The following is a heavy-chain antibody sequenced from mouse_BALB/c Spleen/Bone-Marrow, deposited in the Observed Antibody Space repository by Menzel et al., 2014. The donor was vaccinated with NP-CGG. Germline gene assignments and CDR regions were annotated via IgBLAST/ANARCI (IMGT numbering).Heavy chain of an antibody. CDR1: GYTFTSYW. V-gene: IGHV1S132*01. CDR3: ARRGYGYLDY. Sequence: QVQLKESGAELVKPGASVKLSCKTSGYTFTSYWIQRVKQRPGQGLGWIGEIFPGTVTPYYNEKFKGKATLTIDTSSSTASMQLSSLTSEDSAVYFCARRGYGYLDYWGQGTTLTVSS. CDR2: IFPGTVTP. D-gene: IGHD2-10*02. J-gene: IGHJ2*01.